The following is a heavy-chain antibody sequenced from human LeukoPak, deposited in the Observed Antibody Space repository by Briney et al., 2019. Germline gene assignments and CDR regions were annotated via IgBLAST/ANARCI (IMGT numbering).Heavy chain of an antibody. D-gene: IGHD1-26*01. Sequence: SETLSLTCTVSGGSLSPYYWTWIRQPRGKGLEWIGYIYHTGTTKYNPSLSYRVTISVETSKNQFSLRLKSVTAADTAIYYCARLDSGDHGNIPHWGQGTLVTVSS. CDR3: ARLDSGDHGNIPH. CDR2: IYHTGTT. J-gene: IGHJ1*01. CDR1: GGSLSPYY. V-gene: IGHV4-59*08.